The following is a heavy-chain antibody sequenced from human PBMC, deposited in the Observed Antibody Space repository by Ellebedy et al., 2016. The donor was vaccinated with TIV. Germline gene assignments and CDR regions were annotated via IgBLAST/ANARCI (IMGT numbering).Heavy chain of an antibody. J-gene: IGHJ6*02. V-gene: IGHV4-61*08. CDR1: GGSISSGGYY. Sequence: MPSETLSLTCTVSGGSISSGGYYWSWIRQHPGKGLEWIGYIYYSGSTNYNPSLKSRVTISIDTSKNQFSLKLRSVTAADTAVYYCARERDGRDGYNSYYYYGMDVWGQGTTVTVSS. CDR2: IYYSGST. CDR3: ARERDGRDGYNSYYYYGMDV. D-gene: IGHD5-24*01.